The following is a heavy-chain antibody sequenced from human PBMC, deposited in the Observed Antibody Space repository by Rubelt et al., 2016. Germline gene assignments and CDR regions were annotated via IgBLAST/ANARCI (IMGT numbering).Heavy chain of an antibody. CDR3: AREEVATSYFDY. CDR2: MNAGNGNT. Sequence: QVQLVQSGGEVKKPGASLKVSCKTSGYTFTSYAMHWVRQAPGQRLEWMGWMNAGNGNTRYSQKFQGRVTITRDTSASTAYMELSSLRYEDTDVYYCAREEVATSYFDYWGQGTLVTVSS. J-gene: IGHJ4*02. D-gene: IGHD5-24*01. V-gene: IGHV1-3*01. CDR1: GYTFTSYA.